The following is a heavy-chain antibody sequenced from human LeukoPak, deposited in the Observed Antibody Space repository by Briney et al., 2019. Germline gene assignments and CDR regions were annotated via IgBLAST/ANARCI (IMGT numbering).Heavy chain of an antibody. CDR3: ARDTRCSGGSCYPVAWFDP. CDR2: INHSGST. CDR1: GGSFSGYY. Sequence: SEILSHTCAVYGGSFSGYYWSWIRQPPGKGLQWIGEINHSGSTNYNPSLKSRVTISVDTSKNQFSLKLSSVTAADTAVYYCARDTRCSGGSCYPVAWFDPWGQGTLVTVSS. D-gene: IGHD2-15*01. J-gene: IGHJ5*02. V-gene: IGHV4-34*01.